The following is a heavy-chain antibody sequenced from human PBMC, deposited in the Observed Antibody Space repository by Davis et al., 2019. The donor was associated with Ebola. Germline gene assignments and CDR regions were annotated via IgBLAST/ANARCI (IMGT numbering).Heavy chain of an antibody. V-gene: IGHV3-21*01. Sequence: GESLKISCAASGFTFSSYSMNWVRQAPGKGLEWVSSISSSSSYIYYADSVKGRFTISRDNAKNSLYLQMNSLRAEDTAVYYCARDYDSSGYFVNDAFDIWGQGTMVTVSS. D-gene: IGHD3-22*01. CDR2: ISSSSSYI. CDR1: GFTFSSYS. J-gene: IGHJ3*02. CDR3: ARDYDSSGYFVNDAFDI.